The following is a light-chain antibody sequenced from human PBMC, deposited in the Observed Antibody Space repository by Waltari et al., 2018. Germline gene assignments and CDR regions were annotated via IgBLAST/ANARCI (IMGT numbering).Light chain of an antibody. Sequence: SALTQPDSVSGSPGQSITISCSGISSDSGGYNYVSWYQQHPGEAPKVIIYDVTNRPSGVSNRVSGSKSGSSASLTISGLQPEDEADYYCSSFTSSTTGIFGGGTKLTVL. CDR2: DVT. J-gene: IGLJ2*01. CDR3: SSFTSSTTGI. V-gene: IGLV2-14*03. CDR1: SSDSGGYNY.